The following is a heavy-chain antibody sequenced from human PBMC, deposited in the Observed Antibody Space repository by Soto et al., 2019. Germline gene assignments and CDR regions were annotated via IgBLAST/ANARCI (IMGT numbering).Heavy chain of an antibody. Sequence: QVQLQQWGAGLLKPSETLSLTCAVYGAPLSGYSWSWFRQPPGKGLEWIGEITHGGSTKYNPSLKSRVTMSVVTSKNQFSLKLISVTAADTAVYYCGSMGRIPWGQGTPVTVSS. CDR1: GAPLSGYS. V-gene: IGHV4-34*01. J-gene: IGHJ5*02. D-gene: IGHD3-10*01. CDR3: GSMGRIP. CDR2: ITHGGST.